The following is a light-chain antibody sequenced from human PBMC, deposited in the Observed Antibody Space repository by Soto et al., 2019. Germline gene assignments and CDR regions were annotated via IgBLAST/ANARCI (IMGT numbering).Light chain of an antibody. J-gene: IGLJ1*01. CDR3: SSYAGSSNV. CDR1: SSEVGGYNY. V-gene: IGLV2-8*01. Sequence: QSVLTQPPSASGSPGQSVAISCTGTSSEVGGYNYVSWYQQHPGKAPKLMIYEVNKRPSGVPDRFSGSKSGNTASLTVSGLQAEDEADYYCSSYAGSSNVFGTGIKLTV. CDR2: EVN.